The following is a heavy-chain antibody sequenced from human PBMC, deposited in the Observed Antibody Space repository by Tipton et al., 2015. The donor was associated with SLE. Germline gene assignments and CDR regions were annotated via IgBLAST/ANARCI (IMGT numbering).Heavy chain of an antibody. CDR3: ARQLTTVTTLGAFDI. Sequence: TLSLTCTVSGGSISSYYWGWIRQPPGKGLEWIGSIYYSGSTYFNPSLKSRVTMSVDTSKNQFSLNLSSMTAADTAVFYCARQLTTVTTLGAFDIWGQGTMVTVSS. J-gene: IGHJ3*02. CDR2: IYYSGST. D-gene: IGHD4-17*01. CDR1: GGSISSYY. V-gene: IGHV4-39*07.